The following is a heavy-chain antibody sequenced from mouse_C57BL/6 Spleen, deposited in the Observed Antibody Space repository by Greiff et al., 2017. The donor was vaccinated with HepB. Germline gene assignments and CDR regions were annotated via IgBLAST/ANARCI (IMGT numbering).Heavy chain of an antibody. Sequence: EVKLMESGGGLVQPGGSLSLSCAASGFTFTDYYMSWVRQPPGKALEWLGFIRNKANGYTTEYSASVKGRFTISRDNSQSILYLQMNALRAEDSATYYCARYIGGTTVVEENYFDYWGQGATLTVSS. CDR2: IRNKANGYTT. V-gene: IGHV7-3*01. CDR3: ARYIGGTTVVEENYFDY. D-gene: IGHD1-1*01. J-gene: IGHJ2*01. CDR1: GFTFTDYY.